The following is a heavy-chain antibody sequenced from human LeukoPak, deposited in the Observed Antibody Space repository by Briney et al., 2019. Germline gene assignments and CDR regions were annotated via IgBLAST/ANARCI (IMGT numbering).Heavy chain of an antibody. CDR1: GGSISSYY. CDR2: IYYSGST. J-gene: IGHJ4*02. Sequence: PSETLSLTCTVSGGSISSYYWSWIRQPPGKGLEWIGYIYYSGSTKYNPPLKSRVTISVDTSKNQFSLKLSSVTAADTAVYYCARGRGIGYYFDYWGQGTLVTVSS. D-gene: IGHD3-10*01. V-gene: IGHV4-59*01. CDR3: ARGRGIGYYFDY.